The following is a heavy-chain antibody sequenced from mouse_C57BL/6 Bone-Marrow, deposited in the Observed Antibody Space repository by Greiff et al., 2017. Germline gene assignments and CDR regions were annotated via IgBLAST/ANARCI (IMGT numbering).Heavy chain of an antibody. CDR3: ARGDYGYDGPCWYFDV. Sequence: VQLQQPGAELVKPGASVKLSCKASGYTFTSYWMQWVKQRPGQGLEWIGEIDPSDSYTNYKQKFKGKATLTVDTSSSTAYMQLSSLTSEDSAVYYCARGDYGYDGPCWYFDVWGTGTTVTVSS. V-gene: IGHV1-50*01. CDR2: IDPSDSYT. D-gene: IGHD2-2*01. CDR1: GYTFTSYW. J-gene: IGHJ1*03.